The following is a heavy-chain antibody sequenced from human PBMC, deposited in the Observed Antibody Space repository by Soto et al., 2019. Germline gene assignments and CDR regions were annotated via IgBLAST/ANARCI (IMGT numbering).Heavy chain of an antibody. CDR1: GGSISSYY. CDR3: ARGRIAAAGNYFDY. J-gene: IGHJ4*02. CDR2: IYYSGST. D-gene: IGHD6-13*01. Sequence: SETLSLTCTVSGGSISSYYWSWIRQPPGKGLEWIGYIYYSGSTNYNPSLKSRVTISVDTSQNQFSLKLSSVTAADTAVYYCARGRIAAAGNYFDYWGQGTLVTVSS. V-gene: IGHV4-59*01.